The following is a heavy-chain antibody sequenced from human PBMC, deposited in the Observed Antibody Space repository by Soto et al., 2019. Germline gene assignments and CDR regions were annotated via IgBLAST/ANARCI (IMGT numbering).Heavy chain of an antibody. V-gene: IGHV3-7*01. CDR3: ARGSVVVAATTDAFDI. D-gene: IGHD2-15*01. CDR1: GFTFSSYW. J-gene: IGHJ3*02. CDR2: IKQDGSEK. Sequence: GGSLRLSCAASGFTFSSYWMSWVRLAPGKGLEWVANIKQDGSEKYYVDSVKGRFTISRDNAKNSLYLQMNSLRAEDTAVYYCARGSVVVAATTDAFDIWGQGTMVTVSS.